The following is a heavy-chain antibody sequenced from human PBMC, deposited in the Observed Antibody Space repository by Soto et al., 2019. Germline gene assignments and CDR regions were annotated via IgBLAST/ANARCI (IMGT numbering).Heavy chain of an antibody. CDR3: ARTYYDILTGYIFDY. D-gene: IGHD3-9*01. CDR1: GYTFTGYY. CDR2: INPNSGGT. J-gene: IGHJ4*02. V-gene: IGHV1-2*02. Sequence: ASVKVSCKASGYTFTGYYMHWVRQAPGQGLEWMGWINPNSGGTNYAQKFQGRVTMTRDTSISTAYMELSRLRSDDTAVYYCARTYYDILTGYIFDYWGQGTLVTV.